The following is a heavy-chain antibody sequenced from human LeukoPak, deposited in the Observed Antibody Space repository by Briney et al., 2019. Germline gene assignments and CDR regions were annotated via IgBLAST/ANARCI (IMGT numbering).Heavy chain of an antibody. CDR1: GGTFSSYA. D-gene: IGHD2-15*01. J-gene: IGHJ6*02. CDR2: IIPIFGTA. V-gene: IGHV1-69*13. Sequence: VASVKVSCKASGGTFSSYAISWVRQAPGQGLEWMGGIIPIFGTANYAQKFQGRVTITADESTSTAYMELSSLRSEDTAVYYCVVAVAALADYYGMDVWGQGTTVTVSS. CDR3: VVAVAALADYYGMDV.